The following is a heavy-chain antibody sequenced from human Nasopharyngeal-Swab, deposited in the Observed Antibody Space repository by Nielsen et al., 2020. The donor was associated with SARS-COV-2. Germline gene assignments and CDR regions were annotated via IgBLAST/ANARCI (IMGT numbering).Heavy chain of an antibody. V-gene: IGHV1-2*02. J-gene: IGHJ5*02. CDR3: ARGGDPREVVAATDCFDP. D-gene: IGHD2-15*01. Sequence: WVLQAPGQGLEWMGWINPNSGGTNYAQNFQGRVTMTRDTSTNTVYMELYSLTSEDTAVYYCARGGDPREVVAATDCFDPWGQGTLVTVSS. CDR2: INPNSGGT.